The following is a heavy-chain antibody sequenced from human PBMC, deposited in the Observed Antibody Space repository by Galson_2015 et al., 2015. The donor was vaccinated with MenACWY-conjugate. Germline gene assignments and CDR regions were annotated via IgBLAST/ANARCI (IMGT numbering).Heavy chain of an antibody. D-gene: IGHD1-26*01. V-gene: IGHV3-48*03. CDR1: GFTFSSYN. CDR3: ARDGGTYSSADY. Sequence: SLRLSCAASGFTFSSYNMNWVRQAPGKGLECLSYISDSGHTIYYADSVKGRFTITRDNAKNSLYLQIDSLRAEDTAVYYCARDGGTYSSADYWGQGTLISVSS. CDR2: ISDSGHTI. J-gene: IGHJ4*02.